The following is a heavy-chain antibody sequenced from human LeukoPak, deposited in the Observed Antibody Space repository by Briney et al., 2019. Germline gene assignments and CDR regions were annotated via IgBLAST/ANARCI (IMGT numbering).Heavy chain of an antibody. CDR3: ARGGSYAFDY. J-gene: IGHJ4*02. Sequence: SQTLSLTCAISGDSVSSNNAAWNWIRQSPSRGLEWLGNTYYRSRWYNDYAASVISRVTINSDTSRNQFSLQLNSVTPEDTSVYYCARGGSYAFDYWGQGTPVTVSS. CDR1: GDSVSSNNAA. D-gene: IGHD3-16*01. CDR2: TYYRSRWYN. V-gene: IGHV6-1*01.